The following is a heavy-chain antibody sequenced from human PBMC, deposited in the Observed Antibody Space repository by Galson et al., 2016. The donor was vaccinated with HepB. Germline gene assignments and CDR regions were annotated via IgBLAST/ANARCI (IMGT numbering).Heavy chain of an antibody. CDR2: IKQDGSEK. V-gene: IGHV3-7*05. J-gene: IGHJ4*02. D-gene: IGHD3-16*01. Sequence: SCKASGYTFTSYAMHWVRQAPGKGLEWVANIKQDGSEKYYVDSVKGRFTISRDNAKNSLYLQMNSLRVEDTAVYYCARARSWGGYYFDNWGQGTLVTVSS. CDR1: GYTFTSYA. CDR3: ARARSWGGYYFDN.